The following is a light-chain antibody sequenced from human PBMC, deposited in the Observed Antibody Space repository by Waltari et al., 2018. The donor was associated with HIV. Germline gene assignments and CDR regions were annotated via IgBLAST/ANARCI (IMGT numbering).Light chain of an antibody. J-gene: IGKJ1*01. CDR1: QSVRSSH. CDR2: GAS. Sequence: EIILTQSPGTLSLSPGESATLSCRASQSVRSSHFAWYQQKPGQAPRLLIYGASSRATGIPDRFSGRGSGTDFILTISGLEPEDFAVYYCQQYGGSRWTFGQGTKVEIK. V-gene: IGKV3-20*01. CDR3: QQYGGSRWT.